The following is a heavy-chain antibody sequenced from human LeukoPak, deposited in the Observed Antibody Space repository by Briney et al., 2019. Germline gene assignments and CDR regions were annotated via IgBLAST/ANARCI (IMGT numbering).Heavy chain of an antibody. CDR3: ARRYCSSTSCYASYYYYGMDV. D-gene: IGHD2-2*01. J-gene: IGHJ6*02. Sequence: ASVNVSCKTSGYTFTSYAMNWVRQAPGQGLEWMGWINTNTGNPTYAQGFTGRFVFSLDTSVSTAYLQISSLKAEDTAVYYCARRYCSSTSCYASYYYYGMDVWGQGTTVTVSS. CDR1: GYTFTSYA. CDR2: INTNTGNP. V-gene: IGHV7-4-1*02.